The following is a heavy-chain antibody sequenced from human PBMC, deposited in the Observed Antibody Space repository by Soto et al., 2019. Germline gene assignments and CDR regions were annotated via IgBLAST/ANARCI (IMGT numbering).Heavy chain of an antibody. D-gene: IGHD6-13*01. CDR3: AREVAADGTFREDVFDI. Sequence: QVHLVQSGAEVKKPGSSVKVSCKAPGGTFSNHAINWVRQAPGQGLEWMGRIIPIFSTTNYAQKFQGRVTMIADESTITADLELSSLKHDDTAVYYCAREVAADGTFREDVFDILGQGTFVTVS. J-gene: IGHJ3*02. CDR1: GGTFSNHA. V-gene: IGHV1-69*12. CDR2: IIPIFSTT.